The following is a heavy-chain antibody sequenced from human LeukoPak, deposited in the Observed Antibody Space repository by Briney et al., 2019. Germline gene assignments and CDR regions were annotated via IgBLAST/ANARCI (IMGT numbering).Heavy chain of an antibody. CDR1: GFTFSRYA. Sequence: PGGSLRHSCAASGFTFSRYAMHWVRQTPGMGLVWVSRLAADGSGTNYADSVKGRFTISRDNSKNTLYLQMNSLRAEDTAVYYCARENWFDPWGQGTLVTVSS. CDR3: ARENWFDP. J-gene: IGHJ5*02. CDR2: LAADGSGT. V-gene: IGHV3-74*01.